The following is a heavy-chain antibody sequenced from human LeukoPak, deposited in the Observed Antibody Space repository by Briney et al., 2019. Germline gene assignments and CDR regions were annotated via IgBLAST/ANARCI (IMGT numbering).Heavy chain of an antibody. V-gene: IGHV1-2*02. CDR1: GYTFTGYY. Sequence: APVKVSCKASGYTFTGYYIHWVRQAPGQGLEWMGWINPNSGGTNYAQKFQDRVTMTRDTSISTAYMELSRLRFDDTAVYYCARSPHILTGENFDYWGQGTLVTVSS. J-gene: IGHJ4*02. D-gene: IGHD3-9*01. CDR2: INPNSGGT. CDR3: ARSPHILTGENFDY.